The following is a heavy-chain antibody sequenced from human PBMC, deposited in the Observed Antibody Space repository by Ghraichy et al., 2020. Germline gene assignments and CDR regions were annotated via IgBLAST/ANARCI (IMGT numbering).Heavy chain of an antibody. Sequence: GASLRLSCAASGFTFSNAWMTWVRQAPGKGLEWVGRIKSETDGGTTEFAAPVKGRFIISRDDSKNTLFLQMNSLRIEDTAVYYCTTGIPNLTSFRGWGQGTLVTVSS. V-gene: IGHV3-15*01. D-gene: IGHD3-16*01. CDR2: IKSETDGGTT. CDR3: TTGIPNLTSFRG. CDR1: GFTFSNAW. J-gene: IGHJ4*02.